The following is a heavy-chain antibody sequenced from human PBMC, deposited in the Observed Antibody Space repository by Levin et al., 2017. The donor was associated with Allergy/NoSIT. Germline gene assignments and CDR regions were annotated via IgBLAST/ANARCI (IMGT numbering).Heavy chain of an antibody. J-gene: IGHJ4*02. V-gene: IGHV3-48*01. CDR1: GFTFGSFS. Sequence: GGSLRLSCAASGFTFGSFSMNWVRQAPGKGLEWIAYITGGSNNIYYADSVKGRFTISRDNAKNSLYLQMNSLRAEDTAMYYCASLHSYSCWGQGTLVTVSS. CDR2: ITGGSNNI. CDR3: ASLHSYSC. D-gene: IGHD3-16*02.